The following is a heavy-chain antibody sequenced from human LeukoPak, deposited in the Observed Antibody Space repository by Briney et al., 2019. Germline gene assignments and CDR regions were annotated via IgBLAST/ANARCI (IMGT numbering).Heavy chain of an antibody. D-gene: IGHD6-25*01. CDR2: INPNTGGT. CDR3: ARGRVGYYFDY. CDR1: RYSFTDYY. V-gene: IGHV1-2*02. Sequence: GAPVKVSCKASRYSFTDYYMHWVRQAPGQGLEWMGWINPNTGGTNYAQNFQGRVTMTRDTSITTAYMDLSRLRSDDTAVYYCARGRVGYYFDYWGQGTLVTVSS. J-gene: IGHJ4*02.